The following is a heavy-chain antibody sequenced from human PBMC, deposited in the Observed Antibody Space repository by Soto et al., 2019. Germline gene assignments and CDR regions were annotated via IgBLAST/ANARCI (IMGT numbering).Heavy chain of an antibody. CDR2: ISSNGGST. CDR3: VKERASAAAAGYYYYYGMDV. D-gene: IGHD2-2*01. CDR1: GFTFSSYA. J-gene: IGHJ6*02. V-gene: IGHV3-64D*06. Sequence: PGGSLRLSCSASGFTFSSYAMHWVRQAPGKGLEYVSAISSNGGSTYYADSVKGRFTISRDNSKNTLYLQMSSLRAEDTAVYYCVKERASAAAAGYYYYYGMDVWGQGTTVTVSS.